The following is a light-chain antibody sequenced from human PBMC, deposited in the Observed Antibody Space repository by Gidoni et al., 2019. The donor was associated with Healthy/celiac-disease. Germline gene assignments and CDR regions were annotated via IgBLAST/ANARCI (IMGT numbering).Light chain of an antibody. CDR3: SSYTSSSTLVV. V-gene: IGLV2-14*01. CDR1: SSDVGGYNY. J-gene: IGLJ2*01. Sequence: QSALTQPASVSGSPGQSITISCTGTSSDVGGYNYVSWYQQHPGKAPKLMIYEVSNRPSGVSNRFSGSKSGNTASLTISHLQAEDEADYYCSSYTSSSTLVVFGGGTKLTVL. CDR2: EVS.